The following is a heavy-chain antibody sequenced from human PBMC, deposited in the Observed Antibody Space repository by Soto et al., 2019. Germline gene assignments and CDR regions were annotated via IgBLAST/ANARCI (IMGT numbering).Heavy chain of an antibody. CDR1: GGSISGSY. Sequence: PSETLSLTCSVSGGSISGSYWSWIRQSPGKGLEWLGYVYYTGSTNYSPSLRSRVSISVDTSKNEFSLRLSSVTAADTAVYFCARSVAVPGAHIDYWARERRSPSPQ. CDR2: VYYTGST. D-gene: IGHD6-19*01. CDR3: ARSVAVPGAHIDY. V-gene: IGHV4-59*01. J-gene: IGHJ4*02.